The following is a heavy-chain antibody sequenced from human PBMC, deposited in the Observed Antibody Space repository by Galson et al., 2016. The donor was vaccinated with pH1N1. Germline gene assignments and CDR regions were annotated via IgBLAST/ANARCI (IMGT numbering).Heavy chain of an antibody. D-gene: IGHD4-17*01. J-gene: IGHJ4*02. CDR3: ASKLYGDPNY. CDR1: GFTFSDYW. Sequence: SLRLSCAASGFTFSDYWMSWVRQAPGKGLEWVANINQDDSKKNYVASVRGRFTISRDNAKNSLFLQVNSLRVEDTAVYYCASKLYGDPNYWGQGALVTVSS. CDR2: INQDDSKK. V-gene: IGHV3-7*05.